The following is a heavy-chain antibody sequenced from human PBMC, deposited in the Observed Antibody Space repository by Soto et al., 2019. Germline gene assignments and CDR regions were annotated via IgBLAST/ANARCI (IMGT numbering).Heavy chain of an antibody. CDR1: GGSISSSSYY. CDR2: IYYSGST. D-gene: IGHD6-19*01. V-gene: IGHV4-39*01. CDR3: ARPEIAVYAFDI. Sequence: SETHSLTCTVSGGSISSSSYYWGWIRQPPGKGLEWIGSIYYSGSTYYNPSLKSRVTISVDTSKNQFSLKLSSVTAADTAVYYCARPEIAVYAFDIWGQGTMVTVSS. J-gene: IGHJ3*02.